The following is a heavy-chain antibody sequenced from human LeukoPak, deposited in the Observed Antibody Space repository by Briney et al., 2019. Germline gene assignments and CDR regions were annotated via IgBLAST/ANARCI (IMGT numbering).Heavy chain of an antibody. Sequence: PSETLSLTCTVSGGSISSSSYYWGWIRQPPGKGLEWIGSIYYSGSTYYNPSLKSRVTISVDTSKNQFSLKLSSVTAADTAVYYCASRVGATGWFDPWGQGTLVTVSS. CDR2: IYYSGST. CDR3: ASRVGATGWFDP. J-gene: IGHJ5*02. D-gene: IGHD1-26*01. V-gene: IGHV4-39*07. CDR1: GGSISSSSYY.